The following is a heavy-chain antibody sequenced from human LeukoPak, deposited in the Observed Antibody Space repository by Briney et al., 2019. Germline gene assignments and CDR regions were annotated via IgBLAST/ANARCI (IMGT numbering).Heavy chain of an antibody. D-gene: IGHD6-19*01. Sequence: GGSLRLSCAASGFTFSDYWMHWVRQAPGKGLVWVSGISSNGGGTYYADSVKGRFTISRDNSKNTLYLQMNSLRADDTAVYYCAKHSGSSGWYNDFWGQGTLVTVSS. CDR1: GFTFSDYW. J-gene: IGHJ4*02. CDR3: AKHSGSSGWYNDF. CDR2: ISSNGGGT. V-gene: IGHV3-23*01.